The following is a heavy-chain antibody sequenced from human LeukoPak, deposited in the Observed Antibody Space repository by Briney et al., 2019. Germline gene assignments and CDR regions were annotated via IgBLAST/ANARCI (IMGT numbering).Heavy chain of an antibody. CDR1: GGSFTNNA. D-gene: IGHD3-3*01. V-gene: IGHV1-69*06. CDR2: ILPLFGTA. Sequence: ASVKVSCKVSGGSFTNNAISWVRQAPGQGPEWMGRILPLFGTAEYAERFQDRFTITADKSTGTAYMELTSLKVEDTALYFCARGKGFVGHFDFWGQGTLVSVSS. J-gene: IGHJ4*02. CDR3: ARGKGFVGHFDF.